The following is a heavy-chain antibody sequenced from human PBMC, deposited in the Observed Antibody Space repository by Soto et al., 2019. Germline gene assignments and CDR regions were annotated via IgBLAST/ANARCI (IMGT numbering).Heavy chain of an antibody. D-gene: IGHD3-3*01. CDR1: GYNFAGYW. CDR3: ARGGVSTRTFDY. V-gene: IGHV5-51*01. CDR2: IYPSDSDT. J-gene: IGHJ4*02. Sequence: GESLTIYCTSSGYNFAGYWIAWVRQMPGKGLELMGIIYPSDSDTRYRPSFQGQVTISADKSISSAYLQWSSLRASDTAMYYCARGGVSTRTFDYWGQGTPVPVSS.